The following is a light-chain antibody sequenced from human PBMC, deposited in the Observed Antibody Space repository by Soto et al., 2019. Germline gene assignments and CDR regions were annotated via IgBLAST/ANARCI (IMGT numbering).Light chain of an antibody. V-gene: IGLV2-14*01. J-gene: IGLJ2*01. CDR2: EVS. Sequence: QSVLTQPASVSGSPGQSITISCTGTSSDVGGYKYVSWYQQHPDKAPKLIIFEVSNRPSGISSRFSGSKSGNTASLTISGLQAEDEADYYCAPYTSSSTSVIFGRGTKLTVL. CDR3: APYTSSSTSVI. CDR1: SSDVGGYKY.